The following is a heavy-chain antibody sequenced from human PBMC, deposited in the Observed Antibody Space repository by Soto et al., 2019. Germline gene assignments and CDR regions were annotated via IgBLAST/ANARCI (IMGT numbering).Heavy chain of an antibody. CDR2: ISYDGSNK. CDR1: GFTFSSYA. Sequence: GGSLRLSCAASGFTFSSYAMHWVRQAPGKGLEWVAVISYDGSNKYYADSVKGRFTISRDNSKNTLYLQMNSLRAEDTAVYYCARDYSCSWSAHYYYYGMDVWGQGTTVTVSS. J-gene: IGHJ6*02. CDR3: ARDYSCSWSAHYYYYGMDV. D-gene: IGHD6-13*01. V-gene: IGHV3-30-3*01.